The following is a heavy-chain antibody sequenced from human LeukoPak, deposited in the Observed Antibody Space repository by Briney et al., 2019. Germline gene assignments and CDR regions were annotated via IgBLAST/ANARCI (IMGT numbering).Heavy chain of an antibody. CDR3: ARDHGSGWYADAFDI. Sequence: SSETLSLTCTVSGGSISSYYWSWIRQPPGKGLEWIGYIYYSGSTNYNPSLKSRVTISVDTSKNQFSLKLSSVTAADTAVYYCARDHGSGWYADAFDIWGQGTMVTVSS. CDR1: GGSISSYY. J-gene: IGHJ3*02. V-gene: IGHV4-59*01. CDR2: IYYSGST. D-gene: IGHD6-19*01.